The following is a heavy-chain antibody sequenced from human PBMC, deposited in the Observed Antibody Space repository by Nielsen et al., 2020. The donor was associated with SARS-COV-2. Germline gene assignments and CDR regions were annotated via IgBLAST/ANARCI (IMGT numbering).Heavy chain of an antibody. CDR1: GFSFSDYT. Sequence: GGSLRLSCAASGFSFSDYTMNWVRQAPGKGLEWISYISSSTSTIFYADSVRGRFTISRDNAKNSVYLQMSSLRDEDTAVYYCARDQDGGAATSNFYFDLWGRGTLVIVSS. J-gene: IGHJ2*01. D-gene: IGHD6-25*01. CDR2: ISSSTSTI. CDR3: ARDQDGGAATSNFYFDL. V-gene: IGHV3-48*02.